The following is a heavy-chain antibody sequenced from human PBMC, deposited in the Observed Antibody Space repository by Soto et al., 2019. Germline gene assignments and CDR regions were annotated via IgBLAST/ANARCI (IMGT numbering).Heavy chain of an antibody. V-gene: IGHV3-74*01. D-gene: IGHD3-10*01. CDR2: IYNDGTYS. CDR1: GFIFKMYW. J-gene: IGHJ4*02. Sequence: GGSLRLSCAASGFIFKMYWMHWVRQSPGKGLVWISRIYNDGTYSDYADSVRGRFTISRDNVNDTLYLQINNLRAEDSGLYYCTRGPRPISTGTGAYWGQGTQVTVPQ. CDR3: TRGPRPISTGTGAY.